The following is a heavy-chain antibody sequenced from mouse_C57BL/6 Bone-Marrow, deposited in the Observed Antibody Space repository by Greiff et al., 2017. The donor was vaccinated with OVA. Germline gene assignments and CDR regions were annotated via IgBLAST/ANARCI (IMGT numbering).Heavy chain of an antibody. J-gene: IGHJ1*03. CDR3: ATHYYGSIYEYCDV. D-gene: IGHD1-1*01. CDR1: GFTFSDYY. CDR2: ISNGGGST. V-gene: IGHV5-12*01. Sequence: EVMLVESGGGLVQPGGSLKLSCAASGFTFSDYYMYWVRQTPEKRLEWVAYISNGGGSTYYPDTVQGRFTISRDNAKNTLYLQMSRLKSEDTAMYYCATHYYGSIYEYCDVWGTGTTVTVSS.